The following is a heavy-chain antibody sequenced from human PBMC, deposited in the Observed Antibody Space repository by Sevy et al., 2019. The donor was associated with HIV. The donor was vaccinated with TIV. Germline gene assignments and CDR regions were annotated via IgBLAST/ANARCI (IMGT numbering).Heavy chain of an antibody. CDR3: ARHCGSTSCSHAFDI. Sequence: SETLSLTCAVYGGSFSGYYWSWIRQPPGKGLEWIGEINHSGSTNYNPSLKSRVTISVATSKNQFSLKLSSVTAADTAVYYCARHCGSTSCSHAFDIWGQGTMVTVSS. CDR1: GGSFSGYY. J-gene: IGHJ3*02. D-gene: IGHD2-2*01. V-gene: IGHV4-34*01. CDR2: INHSGST.